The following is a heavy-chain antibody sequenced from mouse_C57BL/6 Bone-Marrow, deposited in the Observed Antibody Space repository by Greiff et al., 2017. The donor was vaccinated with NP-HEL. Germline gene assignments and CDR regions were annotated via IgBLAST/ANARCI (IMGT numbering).Heavy chain of an antibody. Sequence: QVQLQQSGPELVKPGASVKISCKASGYAFSSSWMNWVKQRPGKGLEWIGRLYPGDGDTNYNGKFKGKATLTADKSSSTAYMQLSSLTSEDSAVYFCAREEGTAQATFDYWGQGTTLTVSS. CDR2: LYPGDGDT. CDR3: AREEGTAQATFDY. D-gene: IGHD3-2*02. J-gene: IGHJ2*01. CDR1: GYAFSSSW. V-gene: IGHV1-82*01.